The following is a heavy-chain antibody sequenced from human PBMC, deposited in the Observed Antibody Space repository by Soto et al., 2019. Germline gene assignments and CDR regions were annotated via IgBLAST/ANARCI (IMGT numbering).Heavy chain of an antibody. CDR2: ISGYNGNT. CDR1: GYSFTTYG. V-gene: IGHV1-18*01. CDR3: AREGPAPYYYYGMDV. J-gene: IGHJ6*02. Sequence: QVQLVQSRGEVKKPGASVTVSCKTSGYSFTTYGISWVRQAPGQGLEWMGWISGYNGNTNYEQKLKGRLTMTTDTPTSTAYMELRSLTSDDTAVYYCAREGPAPYYYYGMDVWGQGSTVTVSS.